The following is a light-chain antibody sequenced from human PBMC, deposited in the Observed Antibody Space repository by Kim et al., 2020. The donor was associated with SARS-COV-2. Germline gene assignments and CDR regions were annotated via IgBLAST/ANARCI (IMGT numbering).Light chain of an antibody. CDR2: GAS. CDR1: QSISSN. V-gene: IGKV3-15*01. Sequence: EIVMTQSPATLSVSLGERATLSCRASQSISSNLAWYQQKPGQPPRLLIYGASTRATGVPARISGSGSGTEFTLTISSLQSEDFALYYCQHYHNWPPLTFGGGTKVDIK. CDR3: QHYHNWPPLT. J-gene: IGKJ4*01.